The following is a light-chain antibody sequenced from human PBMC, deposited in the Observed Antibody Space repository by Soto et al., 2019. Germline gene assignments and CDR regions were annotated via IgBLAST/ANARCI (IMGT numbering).Light chain of an antibody. V-gene: IGLV2-14*01. CDR3: SSYTSSSTSYV. CDR1: SSEVGGYNY. Sequence: QSVLSHPPSVSWSPGRSITISCTGTSSEVGGYNYVSWYQQHPGKAPKLMIYEVSHRPSGVSNRFSGSKSGNTASLTISVLQAEDEDDYYCSSYTSSSTSYVFGTGTKSPS. J-gene: IGLJ1*01. CDR2: EVS.